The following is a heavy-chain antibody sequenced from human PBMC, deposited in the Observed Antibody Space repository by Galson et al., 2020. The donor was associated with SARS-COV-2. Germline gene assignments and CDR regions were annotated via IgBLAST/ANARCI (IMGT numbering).Heavy chain of an antibody. J-gene: IGHJ4*02. CDR1: GFSFSSRGVS. D-gene: IGHD3-10*01. CDR2: IYWDDDT. CDR3: AHRVPYDSGSFAVGGFFDY. Sequence: SGPTLVKPTQTLTLTCTFSGFSFSSRGVSVGWFRQPPGKALEWLALIYWDDDTRYSPSLKRRLSITKDTSKNQVVLTMTNIDPIDTATYYCAHRVPYDSGSFAVGGFFDYWGQGTLVTVSS. V-gene: IGHV2-5*02.